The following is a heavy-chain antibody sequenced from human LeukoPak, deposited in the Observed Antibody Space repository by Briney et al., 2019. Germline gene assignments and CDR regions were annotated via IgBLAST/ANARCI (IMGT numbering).Heavy chain of an antibody. CDR3: ARGGSSSWYGGHWFDP. J-gene: IGHJ5*02. CDR2: IIPIFGTA. Sequence: SVKVSCKASGGTFSSYAISWVRQAPGQGLEWMGRIIPIFGTANYAQKFQGRVTITTDESTSTAYMELSSLRSEDTAVYYCARGGSSSWYGGHWFDPWGQGPLVAVSS. D-gene: IGHD6-13*01. CDR1: GGTFSSYA. V-gene: IGHV1-69*05.